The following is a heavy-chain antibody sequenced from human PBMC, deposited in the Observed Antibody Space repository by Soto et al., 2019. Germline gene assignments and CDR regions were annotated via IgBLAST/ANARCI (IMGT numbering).Heavy chain of an antibody. Sequence: PSETLSLTCTVSGGSISSYYWSWIRQPPGKGLEWIGYIYYSGSTNYNPSLKSRVTISVDTSKNQFSLKLSSVTAADTAVYYCARTYYYDSSGFDYWGQGTLVTVPS. V-gene: IGHV4-59*01. D-gene: IGHD3-22*01. CDR2: IYYSGST. J-gene: IGHJ4*02. CDR1: GGSISSYY. CDR3: ARTYYYDSSGFDY.